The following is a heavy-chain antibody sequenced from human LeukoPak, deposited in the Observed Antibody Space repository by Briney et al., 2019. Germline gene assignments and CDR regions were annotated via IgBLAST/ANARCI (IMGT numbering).Heavy chain of an antibody. CDR3: AKTDYYDSSGYPSVGMDA. D-gene: IGHD3-22*01. CDR1: EFTFSSYG. Sequence: GGSLRLSCAASEFTFSSYGMHWVRQAPGKGLEWVAVISYDGSNKYYADSVKGRFTISRDNSKNTLYLQMNSLRAEDTAVYYCAKTDYYDSSGYPSVGMDAWGQGTTVTVSS. J-gene: IGHJ6*02. CDR2: ISYDGSNK. V-gene: IGHV3-30*18.